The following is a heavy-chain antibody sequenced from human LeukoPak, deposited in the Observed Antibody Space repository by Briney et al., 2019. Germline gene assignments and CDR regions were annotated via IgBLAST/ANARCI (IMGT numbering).Heavy chain of an antibody. CDR1: GYTFASYD. Sequence: ASVKVSCKASGYTFASYDINWVRHATGQGLEWMGWMNPNSGNTGYAQKFQGRVTITRNTSISTAYMELSSLRSEDTAVYYCARGRTDYYYYYYMDVWGKGTTVTVSS. J-gene: IGHJ6*03. CDR3: ARGRTDYYYYYYMDV. CDR2: MNPNSGNT. V-gene: IGHV1-8*03.